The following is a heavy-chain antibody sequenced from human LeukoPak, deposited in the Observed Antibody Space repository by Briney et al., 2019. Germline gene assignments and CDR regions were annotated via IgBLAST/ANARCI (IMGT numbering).Heavy chain of an antibody. CDR1: GFTFSDYY. Sequence: GGSLRLSCAASGFTFSDYYMSWIRQAPGKGLEWVSYISSSSSYTNYADSVKGRFTISRDNAKNSLYLQMNSLRAEDTAVYYCARDYAESGPHYGMDVWGKGTTVTVSS. CDR3: ARDYAESGPHYGMDV. D-gene: IGHD1-14*01. J-gene: IGHJ6*04. CDR2: ISSSSSYT. V-gene: IGHV3-11*06.